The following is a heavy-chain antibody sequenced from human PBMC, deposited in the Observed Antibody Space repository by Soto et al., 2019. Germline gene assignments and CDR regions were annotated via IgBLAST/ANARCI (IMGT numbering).Heavy chain of an antibody. Sequence: QVQLVQSGAEVKKPGASVKVSCKASGYTFSNYLLHWVRQAPGQGLEWMGWINAGNGHTKYSQKFQGRVTFTRDTSATTAYIELSSLSSEDPAVYYCASPSYGSGSYYWGQGTPVTVSS. CDR1: GYTFSNYL. J-gene: IGHJ4*02. V-gene: IGHV1-3*01. CDR3: ASPSYGSGSYY. D-gene: IGHD3-10*01. CDR2: INAGNGHT.